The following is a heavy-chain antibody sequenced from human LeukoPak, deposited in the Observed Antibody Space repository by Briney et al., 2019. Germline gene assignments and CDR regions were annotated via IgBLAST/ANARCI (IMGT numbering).Heavy chain of an antibody. J-gene: IGHJ4*02. D-gene: IGHD2-21*01. CDR2: IYYSGST. Sequence: SETMSLTCTVSGGSISSYYWSWIRQPPGKGLEWIGYIYYSGSTNYNPSLKSRVTISVDTSKNQFSLKLSSVTAADTAVYYCARDAVAFDYWGQGTLVTVSS. CDR3: ARDAVAFDY. CDR1: GGSISSYY. V-gene: IGHV4-59*01.